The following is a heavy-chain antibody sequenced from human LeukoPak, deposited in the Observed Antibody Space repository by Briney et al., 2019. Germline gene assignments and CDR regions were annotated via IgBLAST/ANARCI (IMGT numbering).Heavy chain of an antibody. D-gene: IGHD6-6*01. V-gene: IGHV4-59*08. CDR1: GGSISSLY. Sequence: SETLSLTCSVSGGSISSLYWSWIRQPPGKGLEWIGYIYYTGSTNYNPSLKSRVTMFVDMSKNQFSPRLSSVTAADTAVYYCARLRAYSSSSPFDYWGQGTLVTVSS. J-gene: IGHJ4*02. CDR2: IYYTGST. CDR3: ARLRAYSSSSPFDY.